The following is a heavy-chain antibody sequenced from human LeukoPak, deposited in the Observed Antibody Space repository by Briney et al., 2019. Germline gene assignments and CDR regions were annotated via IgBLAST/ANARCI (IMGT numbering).Heavy chain of an antibody. V-gene: IGHV7-4-1*02. J-gene: IGHJ4*02. CDR2: INTNTGNP. CDR3: ARQFPSSGWYRVTYYDY. Sequence: GASAKVSCTASGYTFTSYAMNWVRQAPGQGLEWMGWINTNTGNPTYAQGFTGRFVFSLDTSVSTAYLQISSLKAEDTAVYYCARQFPSSGWYRVTYYDYWGQGTLVTVSS. D-gene: IGHD6-19*01. CDR1: GYTFTSYA.